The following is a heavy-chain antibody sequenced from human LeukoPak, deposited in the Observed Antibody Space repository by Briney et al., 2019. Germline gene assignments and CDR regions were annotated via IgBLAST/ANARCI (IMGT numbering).Heavy chain of an antibody. Sequence: GGSLRLSCAASGFTVSSNFMNWVRQAPGKGLEWVSLIYSGGATYYADSAKGRFTISRDNSKNTVYLQMNSLRAEDTAVYYCARGRSGWYLDYWGQGTLVTVSS. CDR1: GFTVSSNF. CDR3: ARGRSGWYLDY. D-gene: IGHD6-19*01. CDR2: IYSGGAT. J-gene: IGHJ4*02. V-gene: IGHV3-66*01.